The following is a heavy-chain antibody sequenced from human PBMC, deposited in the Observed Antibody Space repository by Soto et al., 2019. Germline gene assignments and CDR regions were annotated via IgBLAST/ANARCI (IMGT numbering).Heavy chain of an antibody. D-gene: IGHD1-26*01. J-gene: IGHJ6*03. CDR1: GGSISSSSYY. CDR3: ARHGAGDYYYYYYMDV. CDR2: IYYSGST. V-gene: IGHV4-39*01. Sequence: QLQLQESGPGLVKPSETLSLTCTVSGGSISSSSYYWGWIRQPPGKGLEWIGSIYYSGSTYYNPSLKSRVTISVDTSKNQCSLKLSSVTAADTAVYYCARHGAGDYYYYYYMDVWGKGTTVTVSS.